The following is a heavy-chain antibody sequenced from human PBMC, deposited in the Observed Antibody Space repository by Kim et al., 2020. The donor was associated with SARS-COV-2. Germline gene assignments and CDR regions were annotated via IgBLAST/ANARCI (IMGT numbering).Heavy chain of an antibody. V-gene: IGHV4-59*08. J-gene: IGHJ4*02. CDR3: ARTEGVSGFDY. D-gene: IGHD1-26*01. CDR2: IYYSGST. Sequence: SETLSLTCTVSGGSISSYYWSWIRQPPGKGLEWIGYIYYSGSTNYNPSLKSRVTISVDTSKNQFSLKLSSVTAADTAVYYCARTEGVSGFDYWGQGTLVTVSS. CDR1: GGSISSYY.